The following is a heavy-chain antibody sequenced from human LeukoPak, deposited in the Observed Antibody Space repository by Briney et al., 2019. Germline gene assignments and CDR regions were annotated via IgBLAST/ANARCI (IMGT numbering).Heavy chain of an antibody. CDR2: IYPGDSDT. V-gene: IGHV5-51*01. Sequence: GESLKISCKGSGYSFIDYWIGWVRQMPGKGLEWMGIIYPGDSDTKYSVSFQGQVTISADKSISTAYLQWSSLKASDTAMYYCARGGAAASFDYWGQGTLVTVSS. D-gene: IGHD6-25*01. J-gene: IGHJ4*02. CDR1: GYSFIDYW. CDR3: ARGGAAASFDY.